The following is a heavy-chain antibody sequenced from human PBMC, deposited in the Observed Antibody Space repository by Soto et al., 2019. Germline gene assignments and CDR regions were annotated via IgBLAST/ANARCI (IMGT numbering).Heavy chain of an antibody. J-gene: IGHJ5*02. CDR1: GYTFTSYA. CDR3: ARGLRITGTWGGRWFDP. V-gene: IGHV1-3*05. D-gene: IGHD1-7*01. Sequence: QVQLVQSGAEEKKPGASVKVSCKASGYTFTSYAMHWVRQAPGQRLEWMGWINAGNGNTKYSQKFQGRVTITRDTSASTAYMELSSLRSEDTAVYYCARGLRITGTWGGRWFDPWGQGTLVTVSS. CDR2: INAGNGNT.